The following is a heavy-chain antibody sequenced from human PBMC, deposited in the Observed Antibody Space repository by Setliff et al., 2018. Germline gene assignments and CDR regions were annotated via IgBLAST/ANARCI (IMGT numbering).Heavy chain of an antibody. Sequence: GGSLRLSCAASGFIFDNYGMTWVRQAPGKGLEWVSSIKWSGVITGHADSVKGRVTISRDNAKRSLYLQLNRLRPEVTAFYYCARGVAPIGYCTLGSCQGFDLWGQGTLVTVSS. CDR3: ARGVAPIGYCTLGSCQGFDL. CDR2: IKWSGVIT. V-gene: IGHV3-20*04. D-gene: IGHD2-15*01. CDR1: GFIFDNYG. J-gene: IGHJ4*02.